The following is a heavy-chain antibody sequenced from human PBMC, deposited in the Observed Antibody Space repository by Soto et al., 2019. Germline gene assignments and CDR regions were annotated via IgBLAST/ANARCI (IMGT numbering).Heavy chain of an antibody. V-gene: IGHV1-69*06. CDR2: IIPIFGTA. CDR3: ASNDYGATNDRGYGMDV. CDR1: GGTFSSYA. J-gene: IGHJ6*02. Sequence: QVQLVQSGAEVKKPGSSVKVSCKASGGTFSSYAISWVRQAPGQGLEWMGGIIPIFGTANYAQKFQGRVTITADKSTSTAYMELSSLRSEDTAVYYCASNDYGATNDRGYGMDVWGQGTTVTVSS. D-gene: IGHD4-17*01.